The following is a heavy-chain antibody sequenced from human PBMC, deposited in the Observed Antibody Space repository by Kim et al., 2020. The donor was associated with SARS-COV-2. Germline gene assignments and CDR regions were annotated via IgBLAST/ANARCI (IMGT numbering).Heavy chain of an antibody. CDR2: IIPIFGTA. J-gene: IGHJ6*02. Sequence: AVKVSCKASGGTFSSYAISWVRQAPGQGLEWMGGIIPIFGTANYAQKFQGRVTITADESTSTAYMELSSLRSEDTAVYYCASPVVVPAAISPKTYYYYYYGMDVWGQGTTVTVSS. CDR3: ASPVVVPAAISPKTYYYYYYGMDV. D-gene: IGHD2-2*02. CDR1: GGTFSSYA. V-gene: IGHV1-69*13.